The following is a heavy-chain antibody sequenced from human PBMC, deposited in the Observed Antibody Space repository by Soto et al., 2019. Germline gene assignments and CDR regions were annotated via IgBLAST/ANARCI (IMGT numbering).Heavy chain of an antibody. V-gene: IGHV3-23*01. CDR1: GFIFNNYA. Sequence: GGSLRLSCAASGFIFNNYAMSWVRQAPGKGLEWVSTVTASGGGTFYANSVKGRFTISRDNSRNTLHLQMSSLRVEDTALYYCAKALVPALTAKFGYWGQGTLVTVSS. D-gene: IGHD5-18*01. CDR3: AKALVPALTAKFGY. CDR2: VTASGGGT. J-gene: IGHJ4*02.